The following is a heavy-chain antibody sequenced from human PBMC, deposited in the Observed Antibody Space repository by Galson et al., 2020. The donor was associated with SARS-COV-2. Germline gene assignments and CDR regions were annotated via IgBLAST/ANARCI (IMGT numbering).Heavy chain of an antibody. CDR1: GFTFSSYN. D-gene: IGHD6-13*01. J-gene: IGHJ4*02. V-gene: IGHV3-48*02. CDR3: SRGLSSSWPFSYF. CDR2: STSSSTT. Sequence: GESLKISCAASGFTFSSYNMNWVRPAPGRGVEWVSFSTSSSTTYYADSVQGRFTISRDNAKNSLYLQMSGLRDDDTALYYCSRGLSSSWPFSYFWGQGALFTVSS.